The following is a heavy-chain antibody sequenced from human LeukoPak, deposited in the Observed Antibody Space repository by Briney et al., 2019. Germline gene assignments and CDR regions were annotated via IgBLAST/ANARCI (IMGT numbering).Heavy chain of an antibody. CDR3: ARHLQYYGSGSYYPYYYYGVDV. V-gene: IGHV4-59*08. D-gene: IGHD3-10*01. CDR2: IHDSGST. CDR1: GGSISSYY. J-gene: IGHJ6*02. Sequence: PSETLSLTCTVSGGSISSYYWSWIRQPPGKGLEWIGYIHDSGSTNYNPSLESRVTISVDTSKNQFSLKLSSVAAADTAVYYCARHLQYYGSGSYYPYYYYGVDVWGQGTTVTVSS.